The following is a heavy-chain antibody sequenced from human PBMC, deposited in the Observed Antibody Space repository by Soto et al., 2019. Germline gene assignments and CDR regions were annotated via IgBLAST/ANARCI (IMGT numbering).Heavy chain of an antibody. CDR3: ARDRGFYGMDV. CDR2: IYYSGST. Sequence: QVQLQESGPGLVKPSETLSLTCTVSGGSISNYYWSWIRQPPGKGLEWIGYIYYSGSTNYNPSLKSRGTMAVDTSKNQCALRLSSVTAADTAAYYCARDRGFYGMDVWGQGTTVTVSS. V-gene: IGHV4-59*01. CDR1: GGSISNYY. J-gene: IGHJ6*02. D-gene: IGHD3-16*01.